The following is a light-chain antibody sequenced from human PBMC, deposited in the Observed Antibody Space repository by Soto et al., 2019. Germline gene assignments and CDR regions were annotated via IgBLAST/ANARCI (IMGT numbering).Light chain of an antibody. CDR2: DVV. V-gene: IGLV2-14*03. CDR1: SSDVGGFNS. J-gene: IGLJ6*01. CDR3: SSYTSTMTNV. Sequence: QSVLTQPASVSGAPGVSITISCTRISSDVGGFNSVSWYQLRPGTAPKLILYDVVDRPSGVSYRFSGSKSGNTASLTISGLQAADEADYFCSSYTSTMTNVFGSGHKGTVL.